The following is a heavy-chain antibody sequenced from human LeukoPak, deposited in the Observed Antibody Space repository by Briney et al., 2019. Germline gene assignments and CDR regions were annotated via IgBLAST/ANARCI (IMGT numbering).Heavy chain of an antibody. V-gene: IGHV1-18*01. CDR2: ISAYNGNT. D-gene: IGHD3-10*01. J-gene: IGHJ4*02. CDR3: ARRVGRLTMVRGADFDY. Sequence: ASVKVSCKASGYTFTSYGISWVRQAPGQGLEWMGWISAYNGNTNYAQKFQGRVAMTTDTSTSTAYMELRSLRSDDTAVYYCARRVGRLTMVRGADFDYWGQGTLVTVSS. CDR1: GYTFTSYG.